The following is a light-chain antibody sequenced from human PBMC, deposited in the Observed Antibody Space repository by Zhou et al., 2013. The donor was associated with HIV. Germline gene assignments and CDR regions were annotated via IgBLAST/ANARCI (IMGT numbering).Light chain of an antibody. J-gene: IGKJ3*01. CDR3: QQYKTXPFT. V-gene: IGKV1-5*03. Sequence: DIKMIQSPSTLSASVGDRVTLSCRASESVSNYVAWYQQTPGKAPRVLVYKASTLGTGVSSRFAGSGSGTQFSLTINDLHPDDYATYYCQQYKTXPFTFGPGT. CDR2: KAS. CDR1: ESVSNY.